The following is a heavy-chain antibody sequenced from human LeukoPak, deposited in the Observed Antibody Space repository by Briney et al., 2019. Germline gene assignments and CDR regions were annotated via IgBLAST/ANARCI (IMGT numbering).Heavy chain of an antibody. CDR3: ARGYSYGYGYYYYYMDV. D-gene: IGHD5-18*01. Sequence: ASVKASCKASGYTFTSYDINWVRQATGQGLEWMGWMNPNSGNTGYAQKFQGRVTMTRNTSITTAYMELSSLRSEDTAVYYCARGYSYGYGYYYYYMDVWGKGTTVTISS. V-gene: IGHV1-8*01. J-gene: IGHJ6*03. CDR1: GYTFTSYD. CDR2: MNPNSGNT.